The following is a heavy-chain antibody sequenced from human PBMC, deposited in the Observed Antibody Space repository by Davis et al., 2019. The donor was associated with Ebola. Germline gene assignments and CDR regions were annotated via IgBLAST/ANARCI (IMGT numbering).Heavy chain of an antibody. V-gene: IGHV4-59*11. Sequence: PSETLSLTCTVSGGSISSHYWSWIRQPPGKGLEWIGTINYSGSTYYNPSLNSRVTISVDTSKNQFSLKLSSVTAADTAVYSCARAPIAGTRTRWGTRWFDPWGQGTLVTVSS. CDR1: GGSISSHY. CDR2: INYSGST. CDR3: ARAPIAGTRTRWGTRWFDP. J-gene: IGHJ5*02. D-gene: IGHD6-13*01.